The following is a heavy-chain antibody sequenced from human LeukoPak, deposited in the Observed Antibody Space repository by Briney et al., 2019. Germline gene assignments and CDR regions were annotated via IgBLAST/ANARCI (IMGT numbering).Heavy chain of an antibody. CDR1: GGSISSYY. CDR2: IYYSGST. D-gene: IGHD3-3*01. J-gene: IGHJ4*02. CDR3: AKDKGDFWSGHHY. V-gene: IGHV4-59*12. Sequence: TSSETLSLTCTVSGGSISSYYWSWIRQPPGKGLEWIGYIYYSGSTNYNPSLKSRVTISVDTSKNQFSLKLSSVTAADTAVYYCAKDKGDFWSGHHYSGQGTLVTVSS.